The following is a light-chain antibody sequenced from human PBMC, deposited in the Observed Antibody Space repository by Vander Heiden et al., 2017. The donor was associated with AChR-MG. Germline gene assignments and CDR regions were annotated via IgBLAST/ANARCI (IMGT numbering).Light chain of an antibody. CDR3: HQYAGSPET. J-gene: IGKJ1*01. Sequence: EIVLPQSPGTLSLSPGERATLSCRASQSLSGNYFAWYQQRPGQAPRLLIHGSSTRAAAISDRFSGSGSGTDFTLTISRVEPVDSAVYYCHQYAGSPETFGQGTRVEIK. V-gene: IGKV3-20*01. CDR2: GSS. CDR1: QSLSGNY.